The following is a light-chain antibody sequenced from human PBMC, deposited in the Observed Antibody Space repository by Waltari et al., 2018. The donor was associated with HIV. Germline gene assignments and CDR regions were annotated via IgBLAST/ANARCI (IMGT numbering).Light chain of an antibody. V-gene: IGLV10-54*04. CDR3: ATGDISLSAVV. CDR2: RDN. Sequence: QAGLTQPPSVSKGMRQTATLTCTGNSNNVGNQGAAWLQQHQGHPPKLLSYRDNKRPAGISERFSASRSGNTASLTITEVQPEDEADYVCATGDISLSAVVFGGGTTLTVL. CDR1: SNNVGNQG. J-gene: IGLJ2*01.